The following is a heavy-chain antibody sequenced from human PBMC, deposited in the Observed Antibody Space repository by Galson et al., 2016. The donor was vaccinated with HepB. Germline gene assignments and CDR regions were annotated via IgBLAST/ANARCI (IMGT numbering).Heavy chain of an antibody. D-gene: IGHD5-18*01. V-gene: IGHV4-59*01. CDR2: ISSRGST. CDR3: ASGDTAMLPGSFDI. J-gene: IGHJ3*02. Sequence: SETLSLTCTVSGGSISSNYWSWIRQPPGKGLEWIGYISSRGSTNYNPSLKSRVTISVDTSKNQFSLKLSSVTAADTAVYYCASGDTAMLPGSFDIWGQGTMVTVSS. CDR1: GGSISSNY.